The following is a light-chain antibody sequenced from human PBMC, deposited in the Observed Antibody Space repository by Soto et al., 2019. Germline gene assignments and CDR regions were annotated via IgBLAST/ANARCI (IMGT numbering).Light chain of an antibody. CDR2: GAA. CDR1: QSISNN. Sequence: EIALTQSPGTLSWSAGERASLSCRAGQSISNNLAWYQQKPGQAPRLLIYGAATRAAGIPARFSGRGSGTEFTLTISSLQSEDFGVYYCQQYNNWPGTFGQGTKVDIK. J-gene: IGKJ1*01. V-gene: IGKV3-15*01. CDR3: QQYNNWPGT.